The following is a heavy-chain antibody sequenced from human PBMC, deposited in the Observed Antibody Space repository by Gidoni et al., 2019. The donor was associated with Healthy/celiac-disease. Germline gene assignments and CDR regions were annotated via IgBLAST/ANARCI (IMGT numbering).Heavy chain of an antibody. Sequence: QVQLQESGPGLVKPSQTLSLTCTVSGGSLSSGDYYWSWIRQPPGKGLAWIGYIYYSGSTYYNPSLKSRVTISVDTSKNQFSLKLSSVTAADTAVYYCAREKIYCSGGSCYSVLGYWGQGTLVTVSA. V-gene: IGHV4-30-4*01. CDR1: GGSLSSGDYY. J-gene: IGHJ4*02. CDR2: IYYSGST. CDR3: AREKIYCSGGSCYSVLGY. D-gene: IGHD2-15*01.